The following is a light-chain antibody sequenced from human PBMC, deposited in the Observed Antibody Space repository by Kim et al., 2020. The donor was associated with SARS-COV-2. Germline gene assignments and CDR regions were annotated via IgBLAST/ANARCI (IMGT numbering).Light chain of an antibody. CDR1: IPNNGAGYD. Sequence: MVTISCTGSIPNNGAGYDVLWYQQLPATAPKHLIYGNSNRPSGVPDRFSGSKSDTSASRAITGLQAEDEADYYCQSYDNSLSGYVFGSGTKVTVL. V-gene: IGLV1-40*01. CDR2: GNS. CDR3: QSYDNSLSGYV. J-gene: IGLJ1*01.